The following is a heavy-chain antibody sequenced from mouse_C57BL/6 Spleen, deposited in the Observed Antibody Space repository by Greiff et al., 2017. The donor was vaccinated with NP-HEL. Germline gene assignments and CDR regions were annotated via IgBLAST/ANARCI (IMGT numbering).Heavy chain of an antibody. J-gene: IGHJ4*01. CDR2: IHPNSGST. Sequence: QVQLQQPGAELVKPGASVKLSCKASGYTFTSYWMHWVKQRPGQGLEWIGMIHPNSGSTNYNEKFKSKATLTVDKSSSTAYMQLSSLTSEDSAVYYCARAGDAQRYYAMDYWGQGTSVTVSS. CDR3: ARAGDAQRYYAMDY. D-gene: IGHD2-13*01. CDR1: GYTFTSYW. V-gene: IGHV1-64*01.